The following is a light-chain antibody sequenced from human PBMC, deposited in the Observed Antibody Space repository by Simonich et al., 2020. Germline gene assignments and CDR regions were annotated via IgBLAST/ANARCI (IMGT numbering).Light chain of an antibody. CDR2: EDS. CDR3: YSTDSSGNHRV. V-gene: IGLV3-10*01. J-gene: IGLJ2*01. CDR1: ALPKKY. Sequence: SYELTQPPSVSVSPGQTARITCSGDALPKKYAYWYQQKSGQAPVLVVYEDSKRTSGIPEGFSGSISGTMATLTISGAQVEDEADYYCYSTDSSGNHRVFGGGTKLTVL.